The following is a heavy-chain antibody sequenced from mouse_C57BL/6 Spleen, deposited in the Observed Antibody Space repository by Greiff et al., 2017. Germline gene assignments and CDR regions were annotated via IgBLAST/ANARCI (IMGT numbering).Heavy chain of an antibody. Sequence: QVQLKQPGAELVKPGASVKMSCKASGYTFTSYWITWVKQRPGQGLEWIGDIYPGSGSTNYNEKFKCKATLTVDTSSSTAYMQPSCLPSEDSACYYCARKAYDSNYFDYWGQGTTLTVSS. CDR2: IYPGSGST. J-gene: IGHJ2*01. CDR1: GYTFTSYW. CDR3: ARKAYDSNYFDY. V-gene: IGHV1-55*01. D-gene: IGHD2-5*01.